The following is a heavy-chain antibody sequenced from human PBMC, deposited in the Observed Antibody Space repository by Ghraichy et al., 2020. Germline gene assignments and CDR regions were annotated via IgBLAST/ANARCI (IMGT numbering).Heavy chain of an antibody. CDR3: ARNVGIAVAGTSWYFDL. CDR1: GYSISSSNW. D-gene: IGHD6-19*01. Sequence: SETLSLTCAVSGYSISSSNWWGWIRQPPGKGLEWIGYIYYSGSTYYNPSLKSRVTMSVDTSKNQFSLKLSSVTAVDTAVYYCARNVGIAVAGTSWYFDLWGRGTLVTVSS. CDR2: IYYSGST. V-gene: IGHV4-28*01. J-gene: IGHJ2*01.